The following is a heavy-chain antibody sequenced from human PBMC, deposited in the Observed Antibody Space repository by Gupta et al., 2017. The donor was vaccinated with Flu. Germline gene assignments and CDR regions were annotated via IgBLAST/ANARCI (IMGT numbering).Heavy chain of an antibody. CDR1: GGSISSYY. CDR2: IYYSGST. D-gene: IGHD6-6*01. Sequence: QVQLQESGPGLVKPSETLSLTCTVSGGSISSYYWSWIRQPPGKGLEWIGYIYYSGSTNYNPSLKSRVTISVDTAKNQASLKLRSVTAADTAVYYCARANSREYSSSSIDYWGQGTLVTVSS. J-gene: IGHJ4*02. CDR3: ARANSREYSSSSIDY. V-gene: IGHV4-59*01.